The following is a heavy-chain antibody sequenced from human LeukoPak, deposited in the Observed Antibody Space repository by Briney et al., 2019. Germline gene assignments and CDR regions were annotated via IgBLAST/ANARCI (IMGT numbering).Heavy chain of an antibody. Sequence: PGGSLRLSCAASGFTFSNYWMSWVRQAPGKGLEWVANIKQDGSEKYYVDSVKGRFTISRDNAKNSLYLQMNSLRAEDTAVYYCARDGGRSGTTTWGQGTLVTVSS. V-gene: IGHV3-7*01. CDR3: ARDGGRSGTTT. J-gene: IGHJ5*02. CDR1: GFTFSNYW. CDR2: IKQDGSEK. D-gene: IGHD1-1*01.